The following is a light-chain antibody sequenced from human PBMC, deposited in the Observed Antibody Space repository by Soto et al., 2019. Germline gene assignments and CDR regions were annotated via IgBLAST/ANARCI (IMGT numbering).Light chain of an antibody. CDR1: SSNIGKNS. V-gene: IGLV1-51*01. J-gene: IGLJ2*01. CDR2: DDH. CDR3: ATWDLTLSAGVL. Sequence: QSVLTQPPSVSAAPGQRVSISCSGGSSNIGKNSVSWYQQLPATAPKLLIYDDHQRPSGIPARYSASKSGTSATLDITGLQPADEAEYYCATWDLTLSAGVLFGGGTKVTVL.